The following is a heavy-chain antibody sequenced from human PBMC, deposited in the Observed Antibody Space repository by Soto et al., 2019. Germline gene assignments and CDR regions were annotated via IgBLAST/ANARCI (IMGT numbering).Heavy chain of an antibody. Sequence: GGSLRLSCAASGFTFSNFWMSWVRQAPGKGLEWVANIKHDGGETFFVDSVKGRFTISRYYAKNSLYLQMYCLRAEDKGVYYCAREGDCSGGSCYSGLHSWGQGTLVTVSS. V-gene: IGHV3-7*01. CDR3: AREGDCSGGSCYSGLHS. CDR1: GFTFSNFW. J-gene: IGHJ5*02. D-gene: IGHD2-15*01. CDR2: IKHDGGET.